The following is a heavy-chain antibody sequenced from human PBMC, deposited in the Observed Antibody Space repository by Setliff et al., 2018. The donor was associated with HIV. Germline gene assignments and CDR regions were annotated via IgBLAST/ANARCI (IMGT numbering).Heavy chain of an antibody. CDR2: IKSDGTEK. CDR1: GGSISSGDYF. V-gene: IGHV3-7*03. CDR3: VRAAAGLDV. J-gene: IGHJ4*02. Sequence: ETLSLTCTVSGGSISSGDYFLTWVRQAPGKGLEWVGNIKSDGTEKNYADSVRGRFTISRDYSKDSLFLQMDNLETEDTAVYYCVRAAAGLDVWSQGIRVTVSS.